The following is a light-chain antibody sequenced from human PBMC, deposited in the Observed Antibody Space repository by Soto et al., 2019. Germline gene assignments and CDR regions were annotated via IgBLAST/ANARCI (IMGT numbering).Light chain of an antibody. Sequence: QSVLTQPASVSGSPGQSITISCTGTSSDVGGYHYVSWYQHHPGKAPKLIIYDVDNRPSGISDRFSGSKSGNTASLTISGLQAEDEDHSSCSAITSHSPRVFGARSQLSVL. V-gene: IGLV2-14*03. J-gene: IGLJ3*02. CDR3: SAITSHSPRV. CDR2: DVD. CDR1: SSDVGGYHY.